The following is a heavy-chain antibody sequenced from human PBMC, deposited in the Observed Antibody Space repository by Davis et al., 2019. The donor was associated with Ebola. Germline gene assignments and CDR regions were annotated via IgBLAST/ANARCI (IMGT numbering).Heavy chain of an antibody. CDR1: GFTFSSYS. V-gene: IGHV3-48*02. CDR3: ARARGYSSGWYGSWFDP. Sequence: GGSLRLSCAVSGFTFSSYSMNWVRQAPGKGLEWVSYISSDGRTRYSADSVKGRFTISRDNVKNSVYLQMNSLRDEDTAVYYCARARGYSSGWYGSWFDPWGQGTLVTVSS. CDR2: ISSDGRTR. D-gene: IGHD6-19*01. J-gene: IGHJ5*02.